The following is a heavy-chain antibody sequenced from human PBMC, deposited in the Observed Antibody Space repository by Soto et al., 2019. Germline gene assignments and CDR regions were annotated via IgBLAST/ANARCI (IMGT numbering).Heavy chain of an antibody. Sequence: SETLSLTCTVSGVSISSSSYYWGWIRQPPGKGLEWIGNVYYGGSTYYNPSLKSRVTISVETSKSQFSLKLSSVTAADTAVYYCAGGDYYHSSGYYFYYYTMDVWGQGTTVTVSS. CDR2: VYYGGST. V-gene: IGHV4-39*01. CDR3: AGGDYYHSSGYYFYYYTMDV. D-gene: IGHD3-22*01. J-gene: IGHJ6*02. CDR1: GVSISSSSYY.